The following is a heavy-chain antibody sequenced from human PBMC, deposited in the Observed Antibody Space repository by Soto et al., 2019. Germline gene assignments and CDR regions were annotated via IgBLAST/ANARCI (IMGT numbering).Heavy chain of an antibody. CDR3: AGHRRGFFFDTDY. D-gene: IGHD3-9*01. CDR2: ISAYNGNT. Sequence: QVQLVQSGAEVKKPGASVKVSCKASGYTFTSYGISWVRQAPGQGLEWMGWISAYNGNTNYAQKLQGTVTMTTDTTPGPAYMEVRGPKSDHTAVYFWAGHRRGFFFDTDYWGQGTLVTVSS. CDR1: GYTFTSYG. J-gene: IGHJ4*02. V-gene: IGHV1-18*01.